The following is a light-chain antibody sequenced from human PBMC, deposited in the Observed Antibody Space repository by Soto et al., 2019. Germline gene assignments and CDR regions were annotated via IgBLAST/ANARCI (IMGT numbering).Light chain of an antibody. Sequence: DIQMTQSPSSLSASVGDRVTITCRASQSISTYLIWYQQKPGKAPKLLIYATSSLQSGVPSRFSGRGSGTEFSLTINSLQPDDFATYYCEQYNTYWPFGQG. CDR2: ATS. CDR1: QSISTY. V-gene: IGKV1-16*01. J-gene: IGKJ1*01. CDR3: EQYNTYWP.